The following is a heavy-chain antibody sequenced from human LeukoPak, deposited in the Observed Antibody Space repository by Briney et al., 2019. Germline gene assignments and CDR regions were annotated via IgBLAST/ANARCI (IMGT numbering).Heavy chain of an antibody. CDR1: GYTFTSYG. CDR2: IIPIFGSA. CDR3: ARSYCGGDCTYYYYGMDV. V-gene: IGHV1-69*13. D-gene: IGHD2-21*02. J-gene: IGHJ6*02. Sequence: ASVKVSCTASGYTFTSYGISWVRQAPGQGLEWMGGIIPIFGSANYAQKFQGRVTITADESTSTAYMELSSLRSEDTAVYYCARSYCGGDCTYYYYGMDVWGQGTTVTVSS.